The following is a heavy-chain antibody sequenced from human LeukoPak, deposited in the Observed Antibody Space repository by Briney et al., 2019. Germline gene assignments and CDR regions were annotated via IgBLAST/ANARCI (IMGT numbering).Heavy chain of an antibody. D-gene: IGHD3-16*02. Sequence: ASVKVSCKASGYTFTSYAMHWVRQAPGQRLEWMGWINAGNGNTKYSQKFQGRVTITRDTSASTAYMELSSLRSEDTAVYYCAREKDYVWGSYRYDFDFWGQGTLVTVSS. CDR1: GYTFTSYA. J-gene: IGHJ4*02. V-gene: IGHV1-3*01. CDR2: INAGNGNT. CDR3: AREKDYVWGSYRYDFDF.